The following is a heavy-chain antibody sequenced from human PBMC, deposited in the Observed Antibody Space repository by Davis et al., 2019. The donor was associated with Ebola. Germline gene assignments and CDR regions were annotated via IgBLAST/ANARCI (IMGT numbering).Heavy chain of an antibody. CDR2: IRSSGNTI. D-gene: IGHD5-18*01. CDR3: AREGYSYGSYYFDY. Sequence: GGSLRLSCAASGFTFSNYEINWVRQAPGKGLEWVSYIRSSGNTIYYADSVKGRFTISRDNAKNSLYLQMNSLRAEDTALYYCAREGYSYGSYYFDYWGQGTPVTVSS. J-gene: IGHJ4*02. CDR1: GFTFSNYE. V-gene: IGHV3-48*03.